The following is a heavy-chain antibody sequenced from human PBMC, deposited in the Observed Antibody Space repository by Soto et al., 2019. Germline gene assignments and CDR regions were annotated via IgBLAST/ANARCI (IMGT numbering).Heavy chain of an antibody. D-gene: IGHD2-15*01. J-gene: IGHJ4*02. Sequence: ASETLSLTFTVSRGSIRNVYYYWSWGRQSPGKGLEWIGHIYHSGRTYYNPSLKSRVTISVDTSMNQFSLNLLSMTAADTAVYYCARWVEVSLDYFDSWGQGIPVTVS. V-gene: IGHV4-31*03. CDR3: ARWVEVSLDYFDS. CDR2: IYHSGRT. CDR1: RGSIRNVYYY.